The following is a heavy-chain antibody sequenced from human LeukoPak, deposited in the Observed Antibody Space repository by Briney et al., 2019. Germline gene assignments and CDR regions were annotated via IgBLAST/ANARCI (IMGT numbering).Heavy chain of an antibody. D-gene: IGHD3-10*01. CDR1: VGSFSGHY. J-gene: IGHJ4*02. V-gene: IGHV4-34*01. Sequence: SETLSLTCAVYVGSFSGHYSSWIRDPPGKGRKWRGKINHSGSTKYNTSLKSRVTISVDKAKNQSSLKLSSVTAADTARFYLAGGGPGMVRGVHDYCGEGTLVTVSS. CDR2: INHSGST. CDR3: AGGGPGMVRGVHDY.